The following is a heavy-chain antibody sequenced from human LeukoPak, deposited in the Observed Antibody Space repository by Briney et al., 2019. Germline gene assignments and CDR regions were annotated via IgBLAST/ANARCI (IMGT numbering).Heavy chain of an antibody. CDR1: GYSFTSYW. J-gene: IGHJ4*02. V-gene: IGHV5-51*01. CDR3: ASSEYSSSWYSYYPLAGPIDY. D-gene: IGHD6-13*01. Sequence: GESLKISCKGSGYSFTSYWIGWVRQMPGKGLEWMGIIYPGDSDTRYSPSFQGQVTISADESISTAYLQWSSLKASDTAMYYCASSEYSSSWYSYYPLAGPIDYWGQGTLVTVSS. CDR2: IYPGDSDT.